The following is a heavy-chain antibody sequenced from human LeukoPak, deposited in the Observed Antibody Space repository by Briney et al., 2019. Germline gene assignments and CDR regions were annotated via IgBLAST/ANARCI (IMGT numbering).Heavy chain of an antibody. CDR1: GGSISSYY. CDR3: AREGADSSGLTSFDY. CDR2: IYYSGST. Sequence: SETLSLTCTVSGGSISSYYWSWIRQPPGKGLEWIGYIYYSGSTNYNPSLKSRVTISVDTSKNQFSLKLSSVTAADTAVYYCAREGADSSGLTSFDYWGQGTLVTVSS. V-gene: IGHV4-59*01. J-gene: IGHJ4*02. D-gene: IGHD3-22*01.